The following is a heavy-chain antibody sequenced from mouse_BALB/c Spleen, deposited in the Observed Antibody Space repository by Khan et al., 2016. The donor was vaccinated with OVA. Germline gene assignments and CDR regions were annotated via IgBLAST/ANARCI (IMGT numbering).Heavy chain of an antibody. CDR1: GYTFTDYA. CDR3: TRSGGYYGSYFDY. J-gene: IGHJ2*01. Sequence: QVQLQQPGPEVVRPGVSVKISCKGSGYTFTDYAVHWVKQSHAKSLEWIGVISNFNGNTNYNQKFKGKATMTVDKSSSTAYMELARLTSEDSAIXYYTRSGGYYGSYFDYWGQGTTLTVSS. CDR2: ISNFNGNT. V-gene: IGHV1S137*01. D-gene: IGHD1-1*01.